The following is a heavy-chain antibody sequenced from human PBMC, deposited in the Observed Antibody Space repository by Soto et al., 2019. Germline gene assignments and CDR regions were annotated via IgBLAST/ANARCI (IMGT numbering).Heavy chain of an antibody. J-gene: IGHJ4*01. CDR1: GDTISTGGYS. D-gene: IGHD3-22*01. V-gene: IGHV4-30-2*01. CDR2: TYHSGTP. CDR3: ARLGGYYQAFNI. Sequence: PSETLSLTCGVSGDTISTGGYSWAWIRQPPGKALEWIGHTYHSGTPYYNPSLRSRVIISVDRSKSQFSLNLRSVTAADTAVYYCARLGGYYQAFNIWGPGALVTVSS.